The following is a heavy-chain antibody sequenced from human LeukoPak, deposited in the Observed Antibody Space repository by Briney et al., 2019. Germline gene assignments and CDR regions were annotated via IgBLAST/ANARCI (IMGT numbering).Heavy chain of an antibody. Sequence: GGSLRLSSAASGFTFSSYEMNWVRQAPGKGLEWISYISSSSSTIYYADSVKGRFTISRDNAKNSLYLQMNSLRVEDTAVYYCARDQHGSGNYKCYFDYWGQGTLVTVSS. CDR1: GFTFSSYE. CDR3: ARDQHGSGNYKCYFDY. CDR2: ISSSSSTI. J-gene: IGHJ4*02. V-gene: IGHV3-48*03. D-gene: IGHD3-10*01.